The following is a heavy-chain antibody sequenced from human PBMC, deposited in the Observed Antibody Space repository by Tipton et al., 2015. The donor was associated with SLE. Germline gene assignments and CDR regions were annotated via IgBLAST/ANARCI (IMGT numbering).Heavy chain of an antibody. CDR1: GYTFTDYY. Sequence: QSGAEVKKPGASVKVSCKTSGYTFTDYYMHWVRQAPGQGLEWMGWINPNSGGTNYAQKFQGRVTMTRDTSITTAYMELSRLKSDDTAVYYCAREGRFLEWRRMDAWGQGTTVTVSS. V-gene: IGHV1-2*02. D-gene: IGHD3-3*01. CDR3: AREGRFLEWRRMDA. J-gene: IGHJ6*02. CDR2: INPNSGGT.